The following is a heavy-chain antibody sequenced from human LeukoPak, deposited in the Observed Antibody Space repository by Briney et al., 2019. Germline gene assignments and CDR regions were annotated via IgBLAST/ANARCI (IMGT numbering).Heavy chain of an antibody. Sequence: PGGSLRLSCAASGFTFSSYSMNWVRQAPGKGLEWVAVISYDGSNKYYADSVKGRFTISRDNSKNTLYLQMNSLRAEDTAVYYCARVKEGYDSSGSLDYRGQGTLVTVSS. CDR2: ISYDGSNK. CDR1: GFTFSSYS. CDR3: ARVKEGYDSSGSLDY. D-gene: IGHD3-22*01. V-gene: IGHV3-30*03. J-gene: IGHJ4*02.